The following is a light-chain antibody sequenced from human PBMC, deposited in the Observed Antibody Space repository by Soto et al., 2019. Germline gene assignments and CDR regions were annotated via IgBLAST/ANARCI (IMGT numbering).Light chain of an antibody. Sequence: DIQLTQSPSTLSASIGDRVTLTCRASQSISSWLAWYQQKPGKAPKLLIYDASSLESGVPSRFSGSGSGTEFTLTISSLQPDDFETYYCQQYNSYSTFGQGTKVDIK. CDR1: QSISSW. CDR2: DAS. J-gene: IGKJ1*01. CDR3: QQYNSYST. V-gene: IGKV1-5*01.